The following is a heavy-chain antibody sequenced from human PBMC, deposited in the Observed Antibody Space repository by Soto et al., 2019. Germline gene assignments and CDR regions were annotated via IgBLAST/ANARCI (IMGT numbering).Heavy chain of an antibody. CDR1: GFTFSDYY. D-gene: IGHD3-16*02. CDR3: ARARSYDYIWGSYRLYYFDY. CDR2: ISSSGSTI. V-gene: IGHV3-11*01. Sequence: QVQLVESGGGLVKPGGSLRLSCAASGFTFSDYYMSWTRQAPGKGLEWVSYISSSGSTIYYADSVKGRFTISRDNAKNSLYLRMNSLRAEDTAVYYCARARSYDYIWGSYRLYYFDYWGQGTLVTVSS. J-gene: IGHJ4*02.